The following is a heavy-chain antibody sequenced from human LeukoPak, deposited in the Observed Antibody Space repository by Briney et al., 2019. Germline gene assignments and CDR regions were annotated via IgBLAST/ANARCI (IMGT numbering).Heavy chain of an antibody. D-gene: IGHD2-15*01. V-gene: IGHV3-23*01. CDR3: AREICSGGSCQVFDY. CDR1: GFTFTSYA. J-gene: IGHJ4*02. CDR2: ISGSGGNT. Sequence: GGSLRLSCAASGFTFTSYAMSWVRQAPGKGLEWVSGISGSGGNTFYADAVKGRFTISRDNAKNTVYLQMNSLRAEDTALYYCAREICSGGSCQVFDYWGQGTLVTVSS.